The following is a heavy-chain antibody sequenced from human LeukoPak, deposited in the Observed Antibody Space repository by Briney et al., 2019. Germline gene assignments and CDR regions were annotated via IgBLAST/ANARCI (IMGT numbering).Heavy chain of an antibody. J-gene: IGHJ6*02. Sequence: GGSLSLSCAASGFTFTTYAMGWVRQAPGKGLKWVSTISSSGGTTYYADSVKGRFTISRDNSKNTLFLQMSSLRAEDTAEYYCAKDRDGSNYDGMDVWGQGTTVTVSS. V-gene: IGHV3-23*01. CDR2: ISSSGGTT. CDR3: AKDRDGSNYDGMDV. CDR1: GFTFTTYA. D-gene: IGHD5-24*01.